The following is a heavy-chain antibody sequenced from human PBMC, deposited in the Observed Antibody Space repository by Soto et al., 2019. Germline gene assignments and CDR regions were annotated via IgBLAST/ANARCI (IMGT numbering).Heavy chain of an antibody. CDR1: GGPFSSYA. J-gene: IGHJ6*02. D-gene: IGHD5-18*01. CDR2: IIPIFGTA. CDR3: ARGSPLIQLWLRNHYYGMDV. V-gene: IGHV1-69*13. Sequence: GASVKVSCKASGGPFSSYAISWVRQAPGQGLEWMGGIIPIFGTANYAQKFQGRVTITADESTSTAYMELSSLRSEDTAVYYCARGSPLIQLWLRNHYYGMDVWGQGTTVTSP.